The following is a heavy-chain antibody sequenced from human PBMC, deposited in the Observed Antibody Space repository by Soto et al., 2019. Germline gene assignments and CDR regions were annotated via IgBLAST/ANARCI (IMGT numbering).Heavy chain of an antibody. CDR2: IIPIFGTA. J-gene: IGHJ5*02. D-gene: IGHD3-3*01. Sequence: QVQLVQSGAEVKKPGSSVKVSCKASGGTFSSYAISWVRQAPGQGLEWMGGIIPIFGTANYAQKFQGRVTITADKSTSTAYMELSSLRSEDTAVYYCARIHYDFWSAQENNWFDPWGQGTLVTVSS. CDR1: GGTFSSYA. CDR3: ARIHYDFWSAQENNWFDP. V-gene: IGHV1-69*06.